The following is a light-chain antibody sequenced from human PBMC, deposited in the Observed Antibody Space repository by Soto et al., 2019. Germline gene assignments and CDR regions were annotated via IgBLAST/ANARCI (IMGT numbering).Light chain of an antibody. CDR3: QQYDNLPLT. J-gene: IGKJ4*01. CDR2: AAS. Sequence: DIQMTQSPSSLSASVGDRVTITCRACQGISNYLAWYQQKPGKVPKLLIYAASTLQSGVPSRFSGSGSGTDFTFTISSLQPEDIATYYCQQYDNLPLTFGGGTKVDIK. V-gene: IGKV1-27*01. CDR1: QGISNY.